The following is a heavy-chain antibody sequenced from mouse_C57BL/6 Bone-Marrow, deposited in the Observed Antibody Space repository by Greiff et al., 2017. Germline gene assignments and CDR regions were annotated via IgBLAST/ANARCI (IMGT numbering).Heavy chain of an antibody. Sequence: QVQLQQPGAELVKPGASVKLSCKASGYTFTSSWMQWVKQRPGQGLGWIGEIDPSVSYTNYNQKFKGKATLTVDTSSSTAYMQLSSLTSEDSAVYYCARGYYGSRYYAMDYWGQGTSVTVSS. CDR2: IDPSVSYT. J-gene: IGHJ4*01. D-gene: IGHD1-1*01. CDR1: GYTFTSSW. CDR3: ARGYYGSRYYAMDY. V-gene: IGHV1-50*01.